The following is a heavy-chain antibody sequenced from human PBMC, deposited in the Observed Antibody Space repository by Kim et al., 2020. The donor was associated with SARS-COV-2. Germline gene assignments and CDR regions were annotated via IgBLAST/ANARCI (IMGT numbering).Heavy chain of an antibody. V-gene: IGHV3-23*01. CDR3: AKLTSDWYDDC. J-gene: IGHJ4*02. CDR2: INNLGNT. Sequence: GGSLRLSCAASGFTFSSFPMTWVRQAPGKGLEWVSAINNLGNTFYADSVKGRFTISRDNSKNTLYLQMDSLRAEDTALYYCAKLTSDWYDDCWGQGTLVT. CDR1: GFTFSSFP. D-gene: IGHD6-19*01.